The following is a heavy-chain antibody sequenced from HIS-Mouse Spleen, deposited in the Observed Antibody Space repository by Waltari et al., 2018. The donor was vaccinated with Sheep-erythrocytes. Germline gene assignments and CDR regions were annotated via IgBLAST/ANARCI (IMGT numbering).Heavy chain of an antibody. D-gene: IGHD3-3*01. Sequence: QVQLVQSGAEVKKPGASVKVSCTASGSTFTGYYMHWVPRAPGQGLEWMGWINPNSGGTNYAQKFQGRVTMTRDTSISTAYMELSRLRSDDTAVYYCARVAWSGYYEDFFDYWVQGTLVTVSS. J-gene: IGHJ4*02. CDR1: GSTFTGYY. V-gene: IGHV1-2*02. CDR3: ARVAWSGYYEDFFDY. CDR2: INPNSGGT.